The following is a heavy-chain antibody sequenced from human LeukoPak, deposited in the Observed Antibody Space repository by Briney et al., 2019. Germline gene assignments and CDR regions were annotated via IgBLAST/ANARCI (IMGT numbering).Heavy chain of an antibody. Sequence: GESLKISCKGSGYSFTSYWISWVRQMPGKGLEWMGRIDPSDSYTNYSPSFQGHVTISADKSISTAYLQWSSLKASDTAMYYCARLGCITMVRGVMDWFDPWGQGTLVTVSS. D-gene: IGHD3-10*01. V-gene: IGHV5-10-1*01. CDR3: ARLGCITMVRGVMDWFDP. CDR2: IDPSDSYT. J-gene: IGHJ5*02. CDR1: GYSFTSYW.